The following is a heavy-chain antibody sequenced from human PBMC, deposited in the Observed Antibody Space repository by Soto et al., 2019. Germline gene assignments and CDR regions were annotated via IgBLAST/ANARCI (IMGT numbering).Heavy chain of an antibody. CDR1: GGSISSGGYY. CDR3: VRGVLS. V-gene: IGHV4-31*03. D-gene: IGHD3-10*01. J-gene: IGHJ1*01. CDR2: IHHSGRT. Sequence: QVQLQESGPGLVKASQTLSLTCNVSGGSISSGGYYWTWIRQHPGKGLEWIGNIHHSGRTFYNPSLKSRVSISVDTPKNQFSLKLSSVTAADTAVYFCVRGVLSWGQGTLVTVSS.